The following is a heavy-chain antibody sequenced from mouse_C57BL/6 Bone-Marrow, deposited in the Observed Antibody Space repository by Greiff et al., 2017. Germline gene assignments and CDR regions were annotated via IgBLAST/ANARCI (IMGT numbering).Heavy chain of an antibody. V-gene: IGHV5-9*01. CDR2: ISGGGGNT. J-gene: IGHJ3*01. CDR3: ARQRLFAY. D-gene: IGHD3-2*02. CDR1: GFTFSSYT. Sequence: EVKLVESGGGLVKPGGSLTLSCAASGFTFSSYTMSWVRQTPEKRLEWVATISGGGGNTYYPDSVTGRFTISRDNAKNTLYPHMSNLRSQDTALYYCARQRLFAYWGQGTLVTVSA.